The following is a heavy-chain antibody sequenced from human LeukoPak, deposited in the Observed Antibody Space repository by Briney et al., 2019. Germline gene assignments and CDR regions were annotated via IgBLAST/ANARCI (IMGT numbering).Heavy chain of an antibody. D-gene: IGHD4-17*01. Sequence: GGSLRLSCAASGFTFSNYAMSWVRQAPGKGLEGVSAISGSGGSTYYADSVKGRFTVSRDNSKNTLYLQMNSLRAEDTAVYYCAKVKDYGFSYYFDYWGQGTLVTVSS. J-gene: IGHJ4*02. CDR3: AKVKDYGFSYYFDY. CDR2: ISGSGGST. CDR1: GFTFSNYA. V-gene: IGHV3-23*01.